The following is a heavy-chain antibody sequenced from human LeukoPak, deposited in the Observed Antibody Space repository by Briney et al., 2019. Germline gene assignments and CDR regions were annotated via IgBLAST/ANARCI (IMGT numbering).Heavy chain of an antibody. CDR2: IYDRGPA. CDR1: GYAIISGGFS. CDR3: ARSRQASGLFSS. J-gene: IGHJ5*02. Sequence: PSQTLSLTCTVSGYAIISGGFSWNWIRQPPGKGLEWIGCIYDRGPAHYNPSLRSRFTISVDRPKNQFFLNVTSLTAADTAVYYCARSRQASGLFSSWGQGTLVVVSS. V-gene: IGHV4-30-2*01. D-gene: IGHD3-10*01.